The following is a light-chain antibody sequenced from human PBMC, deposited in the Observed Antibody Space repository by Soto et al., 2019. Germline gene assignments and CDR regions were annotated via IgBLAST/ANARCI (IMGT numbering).Light chain of an antibody. CDR3: QQANSFPLT. J-gene: IGKJ3*01. Sequence: DIQMTQSPSSVSASVGDRVTITCRASQDISVWLAWYQQKPGKAPKLLIYAASNLQTGVPSRFSGSGSGTDFTLSIHSLQPEDFATYYCQQANSFPLTFGPGTKVDIK. V-gene: IGKV1D-12*01. CDR2: AAS. CDR1: QDISVW.